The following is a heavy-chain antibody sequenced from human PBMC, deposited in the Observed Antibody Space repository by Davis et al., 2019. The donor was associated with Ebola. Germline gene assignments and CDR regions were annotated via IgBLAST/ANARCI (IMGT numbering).Heavy chain of an antibody. D-gene: IGHD6-13*01. V-gene: IGHV3-11*06. Sequence: GESLKISCAASGFALSDFYINWIRQAPGKGLEWISHFISSNSYTNYADSVKGRFTISRDNAKNSLYLQMNSLRAEDTAVYYCAREGSSWYELDYWGQGTLVTVSS. CDR3: AREGSSWYELDY. J-gene: IGHJ4*02. CDR1: GFALSDFY. CDR2: FISSNSYT.